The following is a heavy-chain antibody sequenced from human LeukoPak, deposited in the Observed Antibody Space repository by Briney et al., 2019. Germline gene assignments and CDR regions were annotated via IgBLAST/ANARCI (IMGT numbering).Heavy chain of an antibody. D-gene: IGHD3-10*01. J-gene: IGHJ6*03. V-gene: IGHV4-39*07. CDR1: GGSISSSSYY. CDR3: ARDSSSVLWFGELLGCYMDV. CDR2: IYYSGST. Sequence: MTSETLSLTCTVSGGSISSSSYYWGWIRQPPGKGLEWIGSIYYSGSTYYNPSLKGRVTISVDTSKNQFSLKLSSVTAADTAVYYCARDSSSVLWFGELLGCYMDVWGKGTTVTVSS.